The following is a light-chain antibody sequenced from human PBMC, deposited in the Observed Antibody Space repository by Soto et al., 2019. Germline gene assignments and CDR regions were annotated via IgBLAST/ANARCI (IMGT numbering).Light chain of an antibody. J-gene: IGKJ1*01. V-gene: IGKV3-15*01. Sequence: EIVMTQSPATLSVSPGERATLSCRDSQSLSSNLAWYQQTPGQAPRLLIFGASARATGIPARFSGSGSGTEFTLTISSLQSEDFAVYYCQQYNNWLGTFGQGTKVEIK. CDR1: QSLSSN. CDR2: GAS. CDR3: QQYNNWLGT.